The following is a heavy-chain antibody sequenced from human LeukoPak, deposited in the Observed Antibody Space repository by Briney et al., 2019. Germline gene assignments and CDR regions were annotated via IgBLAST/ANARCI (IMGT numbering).Heavy chain of an antibody. V-gene: IGHV3-30-3*01. J-gene: IGHJ3*02. CDR1: GFTFSSYA. D-gene: IGHD2-2*01. CDR3: ARYCSSTSCYLGAFDI. Sequence: GGSLRLSCAVSGFTFSSYAMHWVRQAPGKGLEWVTVISYDGSREYYADSVKGRFTISRDNSRTTLYLQMNSLRPEDTAVYYCARYCSSTSCYLGAFDIWGQGTMVTVSS. CDR2: ISYDGSRE.